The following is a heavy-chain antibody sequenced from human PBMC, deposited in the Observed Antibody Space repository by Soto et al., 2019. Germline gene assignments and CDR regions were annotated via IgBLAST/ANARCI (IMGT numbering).Heavy chain of an antibody. J-gene: IGHJ4*02. V-gene: IGHV1-69*08. CDR2: IIPILGIA. CDR1: GGTFSSYT. CDR3: ARDGFGELFDY. D-gene: IGHD3-10*01. Sequence: QVQLVQSGAEVKKPGSSVKVSCKASGGTFSSYTISWVRPAPGQGLEWMGRIIPILGIANYAQKFQGRVTITADKSTSTAYMELSSLRSEDTAVYYCARDGFGELFDYWGQGTLVTVSS.